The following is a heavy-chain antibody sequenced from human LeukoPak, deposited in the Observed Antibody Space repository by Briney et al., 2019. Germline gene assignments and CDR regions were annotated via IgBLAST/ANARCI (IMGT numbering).Heavy chain of an antibody. CDR2: ISSSSSYI. Sequence: GGSLRLSCAASGFTFSSYSMNWVRQAPGKGLEWVSSISSSSSYIYYADSVKGRFTISRDNSKNTLYLQMNSLRAEDTAVYYCARIVSDYYDSGGPDFDYWGQGTLVTVSS. CDR1: GFTFSSYS. J-gene: IGHJ4*02. D-gene: IGHD3-22*01. V-gene: IGHV3-21*04. CDR3: ARIVSDYYDSGGPDFDY.